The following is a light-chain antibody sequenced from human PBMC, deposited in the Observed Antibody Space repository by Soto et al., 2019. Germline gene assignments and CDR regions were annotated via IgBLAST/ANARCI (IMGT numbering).Light chain of an antibody. CDR3: QQYGTLPIT. V-gene: IGKV1-33*01. CDR2: DAS. J-gene: IGKJ5*01. Sequence: DIRMTQSPSSLSASVGDRVTITFQASQNINNYLNWYQQKPGRAPKLLIYDASNLEAGVPSRFRGSGSGTDFTFTISSLQPEDFATYYCQQYGTLPITFGQGTRLEIK. CDR1: QNINNY.